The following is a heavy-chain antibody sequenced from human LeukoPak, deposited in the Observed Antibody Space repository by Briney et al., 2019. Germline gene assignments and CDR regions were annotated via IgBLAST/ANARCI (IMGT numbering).Heavy chain of an antibody. D-gene: IGHD3-10*01. CDR3: AKDTTYYYGSGSYNYFDY. Sequence: GGSLRLSCAASGFTFSSYAMSWVRQAPGQGLEWVSAISGSGGSTYYADSVKGRFTTSRDNSKNTLYLQMNSLRAEDTAVYYCAKDTTYYYGSGSYNYFDYWGQGTLVTVSS. CDR2: ISGSGGST. J-gene: IGHJ4*02. V-gene: IGHV3-23*01. CDR1: GFTFSSYA.